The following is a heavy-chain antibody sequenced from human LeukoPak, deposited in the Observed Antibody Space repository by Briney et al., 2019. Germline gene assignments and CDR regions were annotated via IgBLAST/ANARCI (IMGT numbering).Heavy chain of an antibody. D-gene: IGHD6-13*01. J-gene: IGHJ4*02. V-gene: IGHV3-21*01. CDR1: GFTLSSYG. CDR3: ARLSGYSSSWYYILDY. Sequence: GGSLRLSCAASGFTLSSYGMHWVRQAPGKGLEWVSSISSSSSYIYYADSVKGRFTISRDNAKNSLYLQMNSLRAEDTAVYYCARLSGYSSSWYYILDYWGQGTLVTVSS. CDR2: ISSSSSYI.